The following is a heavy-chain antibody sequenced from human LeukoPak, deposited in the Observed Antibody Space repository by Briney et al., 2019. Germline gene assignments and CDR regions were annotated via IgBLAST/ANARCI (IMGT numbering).Heavy chain of an antibody. CDR3: ARVSRLWWARDI. V-gene: IGHV4-34*01. D-gene: IGHD2-21*01. J-gene: IGHJ3*02. CDR1: GGSFSAYY. Sequence: SETLSLTCAVYGGSFSAYYWSWIRQPPGKGPEWIGEINHSGSTNYNPSLKSRVNISVDTSKNQFSLKLSSVTAADTAVYYCARVSRLWWARDIWGQGTMVTVSS. CDR2: INHSGST.